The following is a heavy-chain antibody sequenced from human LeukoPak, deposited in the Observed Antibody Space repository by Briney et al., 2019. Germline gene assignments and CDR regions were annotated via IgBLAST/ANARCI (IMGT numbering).Heavy chain of an antibody. D-gene: IGHD4-17*01. J-gene: IGHJ4*02. CDR1: GGSISSYY. CDR3: ARAYGDPSYYFDY. CDR2: IYYSGST. Sequence: SETLSLTCTVSGGSISSYYWSWIRQPPGKGLEWIGYIYYSGSTNYNPSLKSRVTISVDTSKNQFSLKLSSVTAADTAVYYCARAYGDPSYYFDYWGQGTLVTVSS. V-gene: IGHV4-59*08.